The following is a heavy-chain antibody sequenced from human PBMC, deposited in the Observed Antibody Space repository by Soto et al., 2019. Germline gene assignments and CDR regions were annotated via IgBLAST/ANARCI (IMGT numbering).Heavy chain of an antibody. V-gene: IGHV3-23*01. CDR2: ISGSGGSK. Sequence: PGGSLRLSCAASGFTFSNYAMSWVRQAPGKGLEWVSGISGSGGSKYSADSVKGRFTISRDTSKNTLYLLMNSLRADDTAIYYCAKVSSTIWYDAFDIWGRGTMVTVSS. CDR1: GFTFSNYA. D-gene: IGHD2-2*01. CDR3: AKVSSTIWYDAFDI. J-gene: IGHJ3*02.